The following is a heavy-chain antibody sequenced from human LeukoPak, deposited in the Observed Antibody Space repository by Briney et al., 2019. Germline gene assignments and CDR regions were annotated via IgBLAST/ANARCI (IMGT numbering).Heavy chain of an antibody. D-gene: IGHD5-18*01. V-gene: IGHV2-70*11. J-gene: IGHJ4*02. CDR3: ARIRRRGYSYGYPDY. Sequence: PSETLSLTCTVSGGSISSYYWSWIRQPPGKALEWLARIDWDDDKYYSTSLKTRLTISKDTSKNQVVLTMTNMDPVDTATYYCARIRRRGYSYGYPDYWGQGTLVTVSS. CDR2: IDWDDDK. CDR1: GGSISSYYW.